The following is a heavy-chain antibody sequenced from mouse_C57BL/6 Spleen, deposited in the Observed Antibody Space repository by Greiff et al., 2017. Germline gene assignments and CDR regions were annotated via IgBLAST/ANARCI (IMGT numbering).Heavy chain of an antibody. J-gene: IGHJ4*01. CDR2: IDPSDSET. D-gene: IGHD1-2*01. CDR3: ARGYPSMDY. CDR1: GYTFTSYW. Sequence: VQLQQPGAELVRPRSSVKLSCKASGYTFTSYWMHWVKQRPIQGLEWIGNIDPSDSETHYNQKFKDKATLTVDKSSSTAYVQLSSLTSEDSAVYYCARGYPSMDYWGQGTSVTVSS. V-gene: IGHV1-52*01.